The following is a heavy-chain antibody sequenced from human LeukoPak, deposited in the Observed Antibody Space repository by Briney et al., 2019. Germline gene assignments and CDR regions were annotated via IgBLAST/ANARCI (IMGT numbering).Heavy chain of an antibody. V-gene: IGHV1-2*02. CDR2: INPNSGVT. Sequence: GAPVKVSCKASGYTFTGFYMHWVRQAPGQGLEWMGWINPNSGVTNYAQKFQGRVTMTTDTSISTAYMELSGLRSDDTAVYYCARTQTLDYWGQGTLVTVSS. CDR1: GYTFTGFY. CDR3: ARTQTLDY. D-gene: IGHD4-23*01. J-gene: IGHJ4*02.